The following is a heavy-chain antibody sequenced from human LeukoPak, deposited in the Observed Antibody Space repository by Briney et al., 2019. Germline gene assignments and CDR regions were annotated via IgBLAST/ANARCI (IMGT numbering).Heavy chain of an antibody. V-gene: IGHV3-23*01. CDR2: ISGISGTI. CDR1: GFTFIRNG. D-gene: IGHD2-15*01. J-gene: IGHJ6*02. CDR3: TKARDMNYYYGIDV. Sequence: GGSLRLSCVVSGFTFIRNGMSWVRQAPGKGLEWVSSISGISGTIYIADSVKGRFIISRDISKNTLYLQMTNLRAEDTAVYYCTKARDMNYYYGIDVWGQGTTVIVSS.